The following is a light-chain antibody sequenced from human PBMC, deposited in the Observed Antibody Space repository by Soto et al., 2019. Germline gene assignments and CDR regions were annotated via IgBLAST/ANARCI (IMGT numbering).Light chain of an antibody. CDR1: QSVSGN. J-gene: IGKJ1*01. Sequence: IVMTQSPATVSGSPGERVTLSCRASQSVSGNVAWYHQKPGQPPRLLVYGASTTATDIPARFFGSGSETDFTLTITRLQSADFGIYYCQQFNSWPRTFGQGTKVEIK. CDR2: GAS. CDR3: QQFNSWPRT. V-gene: IGKV3-15*01.